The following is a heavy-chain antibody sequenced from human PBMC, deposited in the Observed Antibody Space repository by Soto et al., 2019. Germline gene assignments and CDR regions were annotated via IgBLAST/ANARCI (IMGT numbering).Heavy chain of an antibody. Sequence: SETLSLTCTVSGGSISSDYWSWIRQPPGKGLEWIGYIDYSGSTNYNPSLKSRVTISVDRSKNQFSLKVTSVTAADTAVYYCASRNKGYYYGMDVWGQGTTVTVSS. CDR3: ASRNKGYYYGMDV. V-gene: IGHV4-59*01. CDR2: IDYSGST. J-gene: IGHJ6*02. CDR1: GGSISSDY.